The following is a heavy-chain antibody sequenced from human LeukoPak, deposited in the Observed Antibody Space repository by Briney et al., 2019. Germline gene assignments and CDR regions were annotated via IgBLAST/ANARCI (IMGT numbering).Heavy chain of an antibody. Sequence: GGSLRLSCAASGFTFSSYAMSWVRQAPGKGLEWVSAISGSGGSTYYADSVKGRFTISRDNSKNTLYLQMNSLRAEDTAVYYCAKDQDGDYAYPYNWFDPSGQGTLVTVSS. J-gene: IGHJ5*02. CDR2: ISGSGGST. CDR3: AKDQDGDYAYPYNWFDP. CDR1: GFTFSSYA. D-gene: IGHD4-17*01. V-gene: IGHV3-23*01.